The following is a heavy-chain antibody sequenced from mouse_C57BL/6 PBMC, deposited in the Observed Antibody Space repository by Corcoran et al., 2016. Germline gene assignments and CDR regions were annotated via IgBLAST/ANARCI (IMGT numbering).Heavy chain of an antibody. Sequence: QIQLVQSGPELKKPGETVKISCKASGYTFTTYGMSWVKQAPGKGLKWMGWINTYSGVPTYADDFKGRFAFSLETSASTAYLQINNLKNEDTATYFCARYSNYLFAYWGQGTLVTVSA. J-gene: IGHJ3*01. CDR1: GYTFTTYG. CDR2: INTYSGVP. V-gene: IGHV9-3*01. D-gene: IGHD2-5*01. CDR3: ARYSNYLFAY.